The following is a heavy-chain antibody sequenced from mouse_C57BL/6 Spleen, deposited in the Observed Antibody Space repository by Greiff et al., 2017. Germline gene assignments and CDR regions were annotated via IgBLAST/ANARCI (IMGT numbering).Heavy chain of an antibody. Sequence: VQLQQSGAELARPGASVKMSCKASGYTFTSYTMHWVKQRPGQGLEWIGYINPSSGYTKYNQKFKGKATLTADKSSSTAYMQLSSLTSEDSAVYYCARSDGYSLYYYAMDYWGQGTSVTVSS. D-gene: IGHD2-3*01. J-gene: IGHJ4*01. CDR1: GYTFTSYT. CDR3: ARSDGYSLYYYAMDY. CDR2: INPSSGYT. V-gene: IGHV1-4*01.